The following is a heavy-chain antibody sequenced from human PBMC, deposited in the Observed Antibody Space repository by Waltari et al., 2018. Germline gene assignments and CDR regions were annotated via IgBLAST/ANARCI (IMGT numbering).Heavy chain of an antibody. V-gene: IGHV5-51*01. Sequence: GAEVKKPGSSVKVSCKASGGTFSSYAISWVRQAPGQGLEWMGIIYPGDSDTRYSPSFQGQVTISADKSISTAYLQWSSLKASDTAMYYCARQTTGYSSSWYGEGFDYWGQGTLVTVSS. J-gene: IGHJ4*02. CDR1: GGTFSSYA. CDR3: ARQTTGYSSSWYGEGFDY. D-gene: IGHD6-13*01. CDR2: IYPGDSDT.